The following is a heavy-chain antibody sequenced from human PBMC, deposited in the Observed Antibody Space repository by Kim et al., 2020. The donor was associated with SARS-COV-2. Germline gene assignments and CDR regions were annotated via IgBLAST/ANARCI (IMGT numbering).Heavy chain of an antibody. J-gene: IGHJ6*02. V-gene: IGHV2-70*01. CDR2: IDWDDDK. CDR1: GFSLSTSGMC. Sequence: SGPTLVKPTQTLTLTCTFSGFSLSTSGMCVSWIRQPPGKALEWLALIDWDDDKYYSTSLKTRLTISKDTSKNQVVLTMTNMDPVDTATYYCARIRLGSGSGYYYYGMDVWGQGTTVTVSS. CDR3: ARIRLGSGSGYYYYGMDV. D-gene: IGHD3-10*01.